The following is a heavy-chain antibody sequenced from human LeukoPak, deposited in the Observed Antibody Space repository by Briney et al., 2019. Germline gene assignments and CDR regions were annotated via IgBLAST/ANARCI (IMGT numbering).Heavy chain of an antibody. J-gene: IGHJ6*02. CDR2: IYYSGST. CDR3: ARERLLWFGELSLGKDYYGMDV. CDR1: GGSISSYY. Sequence: PSETLSLTCTVSGGSISSYYWSWIRQPPGKGLEWIGYIYYSGSTNYNPSLKSRVTISVDTSKNQFSLKLSSVTAADTAVYYCARERLLWFGELSLGKDYYGMDVWGQGTRSPSP. V-gene: IGHV4-59*01. D-gene: IGHD3-10*01.